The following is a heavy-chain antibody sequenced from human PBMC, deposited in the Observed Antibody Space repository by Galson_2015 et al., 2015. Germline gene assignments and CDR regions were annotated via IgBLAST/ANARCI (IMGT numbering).Heavy chain of an antibody. CDR3: ARVLLPGNYSDY. CDR2: IYTSGST. V-gene: IGHV4-61*02. CDR1: GGSISRGSYY. J-gene: IGHJ4*02. D-gene: IGHD3-22*01. Sequence: TLSLTCTVSGGSISRGSYYWSWIRQPAGKGLEWIGRIYTSGSTNYNPSLKSRVTISVDTSKNQFSLKLSSVTAADTAVYYCARVLLPGNYSDYWGQGTLVTVSS.